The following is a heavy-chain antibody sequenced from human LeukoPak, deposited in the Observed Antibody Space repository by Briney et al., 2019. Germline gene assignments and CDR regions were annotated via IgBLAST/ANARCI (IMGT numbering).Heavy chain of an antibody. CDR1: GYTFTDYY. CDR3: ARHTVDYYYYYMDV. CDR2: INPNSGGT. D-gene: IGHD4-11*01. J-gene: IGHJ6*03. Sequence: GASVKVSCKASGYTFTDYYIHWVRQAPGQGLQWMGWINPNSGGTNYAQKFQGRVTMTRDTSISTAYKELSRLRSDDTAVYYCARHTVDYYYYYMDVWGKGTTVTVSS. V-gene: IGHV1-2*02.